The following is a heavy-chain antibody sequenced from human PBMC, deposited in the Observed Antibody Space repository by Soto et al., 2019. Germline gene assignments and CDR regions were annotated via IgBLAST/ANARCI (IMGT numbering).Heavy chain of an antibody. V-gene: IGHV4-59*06. CDR2: IYHSGST. Sequence: SETLSLTCTVSGDSISTDYWSWIRQPPGKGLEWIGYIYHSGSTYYNPSLKSRVTISVDTSKNQFSLKLSSVTAADTAVYYCARAMVVTQNWFDPWGQGTLVTVSS. D-gene: IGHD2-21*02. J-gene: IGHJ5*02. CDR3: ARAMVVTQNWFDP. CDR1: GDSISTDY.